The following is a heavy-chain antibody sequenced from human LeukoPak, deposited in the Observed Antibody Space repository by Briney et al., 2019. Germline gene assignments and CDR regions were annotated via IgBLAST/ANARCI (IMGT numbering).Heavy chain of an antibody. J-gene: IGHJ4*02. CDR1: GGSFSGYY. CDR2: INHSGST. D-gene: IGHD3-10*01. CDR3: VRTGSWGMVRGGDFDY. Sequence: PSETLSLTCAVYGGSFSGYYWSWIRQPPGKGLEWIGEINHSGSTNYNPSLKSRVTISVDTSKNQFSLKLSSVTAADTAVYYCVRTGSWGMVRGGDFDYWGQGTLVTVSS. V-gene: IGHV4-34*01.